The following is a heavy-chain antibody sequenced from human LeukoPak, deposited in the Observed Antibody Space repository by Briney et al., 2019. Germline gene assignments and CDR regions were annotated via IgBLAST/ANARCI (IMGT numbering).Heavy chain of an antibody. CDR1: GYTYTSYD. CDR3: ARHCSSTSCYSGFDY. V-gene: IGHV1-8*01. CDR2: MNPNSGNT. J-gene: IGHJ4*02. D-gene: IGHD2-2*01. Sequence: ASVKVSCKASGYTYTSYDINWVRQATGQGLEWMGWMNPNSGNTGYAQKFQGRVTMTRDTSISTAYMELSSLRSEDTAVYYCARHCSSTSCYSGFDYWGQGTLVTVSS.